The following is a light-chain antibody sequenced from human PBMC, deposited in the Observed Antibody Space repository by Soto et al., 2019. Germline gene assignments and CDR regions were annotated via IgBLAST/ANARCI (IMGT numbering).Light chain of an antibody. Sequence: QSVLTQPASVSGSPGQSITISCTGTSRDVGAYNLVSWYQHHPDKAPKLMISEVSNRPSGVSDRFSGSKSGNTASLPISGLQAEDEADYYCASLTTTNFVFGTGTKLTVL. CDR3: ASLTTTNFV. V-gene: IGLV2-14*01. J-gene: IGLJ1*01. CDR1: SRDVGAYNL. CDR2: EVS.